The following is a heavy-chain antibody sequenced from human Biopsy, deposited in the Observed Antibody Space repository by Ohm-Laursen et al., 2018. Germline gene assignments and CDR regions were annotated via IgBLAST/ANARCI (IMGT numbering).Heavy chain of an antibody. Sequence: SDTLSITWAVDGGSFSGYDWTWIRQPPGKGLEWVGEFSHTGTTIYNPSLKSRLTISVDKSKNHFSLRLTSVTAADTATYFCARGPYGDNAGAFDVWGQGTVVTVSS. J-gene: IGHJ3*01. V-gene: IGHV4-34*01. CDR3: ARGPYGDNAGAFDV. D-gene: IGHD4/OR15-4a*01. CDR2: FSHTGTT. CDR1: GGSFSGYD.